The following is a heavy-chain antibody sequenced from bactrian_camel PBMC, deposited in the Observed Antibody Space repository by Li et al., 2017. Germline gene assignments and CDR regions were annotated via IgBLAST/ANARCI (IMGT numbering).Heavy chain of an antibody. D-gene: IGHD1*01. CDR1: GYTHDTFC. Sequence: DVQLVESGGGSVRPGGSLRLACAVSGYTHDTFCMGWFRRGPGRSREGVAGIDSDGRTTYSPSVNGRFTTTRDNRKNILYLQMNSLTPGDTAMYYCTARYEFGLGACRGVGGLGFWGQGTQVTVS. V-gene: IGHV3S31*01. CDR3: TARYEFGLGACRGVGGLGF. CDR2: IDSDGRTT. J-gene: IGHJ6*01.